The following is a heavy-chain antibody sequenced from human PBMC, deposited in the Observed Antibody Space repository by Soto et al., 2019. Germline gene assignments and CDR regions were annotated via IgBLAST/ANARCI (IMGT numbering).Heavy chain of an antibody. CDR1: GGSISSCNYY. J-gene: IGHJ4*02. CDR2: INHSGST. Sequence: PSETLSLTCTVSGGSISSCNYYWTWIRQPPGTGLEWIGEINHSGSTNYNPSLKSRVTISVDTSKNQFSLKLTSVTAADTAVYYCARDKITGLFDYWGQGTLVTVSS. CDR3: ARDKITGLFDY. D-gene: IGHD2-8*02. V-gene: IGHV4-39*07.